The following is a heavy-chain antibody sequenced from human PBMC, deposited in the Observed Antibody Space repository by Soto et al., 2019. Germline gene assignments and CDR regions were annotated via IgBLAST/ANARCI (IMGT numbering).Heavy chain of an antibody. J-gene: IGHJ4*02. CDR3: AREKWLDKRVRYFDY. Sequence: SETLSLTCTVSGGSISSGGYYWSWIRQHPGKGLEWIGYIYYSGSTYYNPSLKSRVTISVDTSKNQFSLKLSSVTAADTAVYYCAREKWLDKRVRYFDYWGQGTLVTVSS. V-gene: IGHV4-31*03. CDR1: GGSISSGGYY. D-gene: IGHD6-19*01. CDR2: IYYSGST.